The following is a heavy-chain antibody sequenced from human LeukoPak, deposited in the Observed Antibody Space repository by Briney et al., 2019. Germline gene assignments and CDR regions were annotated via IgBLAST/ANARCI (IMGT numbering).Heavy chain of an antibody. CDR3: ARDWSRSSPFDY. Sequence: GGSLRLSCAASGFTFSSYSMNWVRQAPGKGLEWVSSISSSSSYIYYADSVKGRFTISRDNAKNSLYLQMNSLRAEDTAVYYCARDWSRSSPFDYRGQGTLVTVSS. CDR2: ISSSSSYI. CDR1: GFTFSSYS. V-gene: IGHV3-21*01. J-gene: IGHJ4*02.